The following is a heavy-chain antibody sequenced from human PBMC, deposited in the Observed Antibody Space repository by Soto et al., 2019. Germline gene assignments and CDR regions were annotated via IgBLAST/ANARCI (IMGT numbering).Heavy chain of an antibody. D-gene: IGHD5-12*01. Sequence: PGESLKISCKGSGYSFTSSWLGWVRQMPGKGLEWMGIIFPGDSDTRYSPSFQGQVTISADKSISTAYLQWSSLKASDTAMYYCARHAYSGYDWPFDYWGQGTLVTVSS. J-gene: IGHJ4*02. CDR2: IFPGDSDT. V-gene: IGHV5-51*01. CDR1: GYSFTSSW. CDR3: ARHAYSGYDWPFDY.